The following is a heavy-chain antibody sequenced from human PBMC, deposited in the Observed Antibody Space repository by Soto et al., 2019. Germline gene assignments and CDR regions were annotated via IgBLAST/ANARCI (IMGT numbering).Heavy chain of an antibody. V-gene: IGHV4-38-2*01. J-gene: IGHJ4*02. Sequence: PSETLSLTCGVSGYSISSGYWWGGIRQPPGRGLECIWSIYHRGTTYYNPPLKSRATISLDTSKNQYSLKLNSVTAGDTAVYYCASEGRPDIVVVSSVIVFDHWGQGTLVTVSS. CDR1: GYSISSGYW. CDR3: ASEGRPDIVVVSSVIVFDH. CDR2: IYHRGTT. D-gene: IGHD2-2*01.